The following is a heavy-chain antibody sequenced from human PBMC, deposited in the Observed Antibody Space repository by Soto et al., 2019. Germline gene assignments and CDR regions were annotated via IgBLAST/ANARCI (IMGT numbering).Heavy chain of an antibody. J-gene: IGHJ4*02. V-gene: IGHV4-31*03. CDR2: IYDSVNT. D-gene: IGHD3-9*01. Sequence: PSETLSLTCTVSGDSLSIGGHYWSWIRQHPGKGLEWIGHIYDSVNTYYSPSLRSRVTISADMSKNQFSLNLRSVTAADTAVYYCARVEHRGYFAILTDYWGQGTLVTVSS. CDR1: GDSLSIGGHY. CDR3: ARVEHRGYFAILTDY.